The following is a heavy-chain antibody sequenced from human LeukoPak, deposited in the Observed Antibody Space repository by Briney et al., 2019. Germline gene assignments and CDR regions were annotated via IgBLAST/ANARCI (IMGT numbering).Heavy chain of an antibody. Sequence: APVKVSCKASGYTFTGYYMHWVRQAPGQGLEWMGWINPNSGGTNYAQKFQGRVTMTRDTSISTAYMELSSLRSDDTAVYYCSIRSDAFDIWGQGTMVTVSS. J-gene: IGHJ3*02. CDR2: INPNSGGT. CDR3: SIRSDAFDI. CDR1: GYTFTGYY. V-gene: IGHV1-2*02.